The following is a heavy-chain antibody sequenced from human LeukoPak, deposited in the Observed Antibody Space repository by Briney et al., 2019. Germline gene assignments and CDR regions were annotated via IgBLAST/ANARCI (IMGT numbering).Heavy chain of an antibody. CDR3: ARAVGYCSGGSCSLDY. CDR2: INHSGST. J-gene: IGHJ4*02. CDR1: GESLSGFY. Sequence: SETLSLTCAVYGESLSGFYWSWTRQPPGKGLEWIGEINHSGSTNYNPSLKSRVTISVDTSKNQFSLKLSSVTAADTAVFYCARAVGYCSGGSCSLDYWGQGTLVTVSS. V-gene: IGHV4-34*01. D-gene: IGHD2-15*01.